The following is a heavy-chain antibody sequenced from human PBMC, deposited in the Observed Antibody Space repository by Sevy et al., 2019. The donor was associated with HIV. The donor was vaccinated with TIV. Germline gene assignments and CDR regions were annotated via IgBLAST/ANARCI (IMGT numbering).Heavy chain of an antibody. CDR1: GYTFTSYR. V-gene: IGHV1-18*01. J-gene: IGHJ4*02. D-gene: IGHD2-15*01. CDR3: ARAYCSGGSCYSLGY. CDR2: ISPFNGDT. Sequence: ASVKVSCQASGYTFTSYRIYWVRQAPGQGLEWMGWISPFNGDTNYAQKLQGRVTMITDTSTNTAYMEMRSLRSDETAVYYCARAYCSGGSCYSLGYWGQGTLVTVSS.